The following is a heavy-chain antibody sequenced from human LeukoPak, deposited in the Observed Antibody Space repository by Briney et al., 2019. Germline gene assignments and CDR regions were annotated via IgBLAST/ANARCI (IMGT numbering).Heavy chain of an antibody. CDR3: ARALTTVTTSYYYYGMDV. D-gene: IGHD4-11*01. Sequence: SVKVSCKASGGTFSSYAISWVRQAPGQGLEWMGGIIPIFGTANYAQKYQGRVTITADESTSTAYMELSSLRSEDTAVYYCARALTTVTTSYYYYGMDVWGQGTTVTVSS. J-gene: IGHJ6*02. CDR1: GGTFSSYA. CDR2: IIPIFGTA. V-gene: IGHV1-69*13.